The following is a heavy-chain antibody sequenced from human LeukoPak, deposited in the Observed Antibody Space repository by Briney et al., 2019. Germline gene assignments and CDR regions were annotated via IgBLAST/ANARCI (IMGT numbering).Heavy chain of an antibody. J-gene: IGHJ4*02. CDR3: AKASTENIYGPDY. D-gene: IGHD5-18*01. V-gene: IGHV3-23*01. CDR1: GFTVSSYY. Sequence: PGGSLRLSCAASGFTVSSYYMSWIRQAPGKGLEWVSAISRTGGSSTYYADSVKGRFTISRDNSKNTLYLQMNGLRTEDTAVYYCAKASTENIYGPDYWGQGTLVTVSS. CDR2: ISRTGGSST.